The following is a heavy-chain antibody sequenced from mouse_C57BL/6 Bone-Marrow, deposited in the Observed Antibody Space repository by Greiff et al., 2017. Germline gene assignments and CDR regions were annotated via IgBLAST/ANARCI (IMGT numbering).Heavy chain of an antibody. CDR3: ARDDGYYGGDYFDY. Sequence: DVMLVESGGGLVKPGGSLKLSCAASGFTFSSYTMSWVRQTPEKRLEWVATISGGGGNTYYPDSVKGRFTISRDNAKNTLYLQMSSLRSEDTALYYCARDDGYYGGDYFDYWGQGTTLTVSS. J-gene: IGHJ2*01. V-gene: IGHV5-9*01. CDR1: GFTFSSYT. D-gene: IGHD2-3*01. CDR2: ISGGGGNT.